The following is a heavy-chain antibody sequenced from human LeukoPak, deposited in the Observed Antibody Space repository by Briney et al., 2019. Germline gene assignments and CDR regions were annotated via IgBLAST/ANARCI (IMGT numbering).Heavy chain of an antibody. CDR3: AGSSGWYIWFDP. CDR2: IYYSGST. Sequence: SETLSLTCTVSGGSISRYYWSWIRQPPGKGLEWIGYIYYSGSTNYNPSLKSRVTISVDTSKNQFSLKLSSVTAADTAVYYCAGSSGWYIWFDPWGQGTLVTVSS. J-gene: IGHJ5*02. V-gene: IGHV4-59*01. D-gene: IGHD6-19*01. CDR1: GGSISRYY.